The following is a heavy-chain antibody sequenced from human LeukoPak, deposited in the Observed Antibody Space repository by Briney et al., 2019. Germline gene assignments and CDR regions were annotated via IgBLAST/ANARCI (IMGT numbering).Heavy chain of an antibody. CDR3: ARDPDDYGDYSYFDY. V-gene: IGHV3-33*01. CDR2: IWYDGSNK. J-gene: IGHJ4*02. CDR1: GFTFSSYG. D-gene: IGHD4-17*01. Sequence: GGSLRLSCAASGFTFSSYGMHWVRQAPGKELEWVAVIWYDGSNKYYADSVKGRFTISRDNSKNTLYLQMNSLRAEDTAVYYCARDPDDYGDYSYFDYWGQGTLVTVSS.